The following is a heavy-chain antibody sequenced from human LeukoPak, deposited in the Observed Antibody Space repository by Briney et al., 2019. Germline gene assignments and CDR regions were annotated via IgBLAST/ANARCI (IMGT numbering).Heavy chain of an antibody. CDR3: ARDSRVVPRAMDV. Sequence: TLSLTCTVSGGSISSGSYYWSWIRQPAGKGLEWIGRIYTSGSTNYNPSLKSRVTMSVDTSKNQFSLKLNSVTAADTAVYYCARDSRVVPRAMDVWGKGTTVTVSS. V-gene: IGHV4-61*02. J-gene: IGHJ6*03. CDR1: GGSISSGSYY. CDR2: IYTSGST. D-gene: IGHD2-2*01.